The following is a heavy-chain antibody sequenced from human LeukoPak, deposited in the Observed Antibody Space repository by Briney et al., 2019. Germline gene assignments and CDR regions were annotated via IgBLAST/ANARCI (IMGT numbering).Heavy chain of an antibody. J-gene: IGHJ4*02. CDR3: ARGLGSPKDY. Sequence: GGSLRLSCAASGFTFSSYWMHWVRQAPGKGLVWVSRLNSDGSGTTYADSVKGRFTISRDNAKNTLYLQMSSLRAEDTAVYYCARGLGSPKDYWGQGTLVTVSA. V-gene: IGHV3-74*01. D-gene: IGHD1-26*01. CDR2: LNSDGSGT. CDR1: GFTFSSYW.